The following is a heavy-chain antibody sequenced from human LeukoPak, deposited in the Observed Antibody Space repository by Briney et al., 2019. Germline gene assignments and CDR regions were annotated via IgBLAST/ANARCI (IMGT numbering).Heavy chain of an antibody. D-gene: IGHD3-22*01. CDR1: GYTITGYY. J-gene: IGHJ4*02. Sequence: RASVKVSCKASGYTITGYYMHWERQDPGQGREWMGRINPNTGDTNSARKFQGRITMPRDTSISTVYMELSRLRSDATAVYYCARDRGDDTVSYFDYWGQGTLVTVSS. CDR3: ARDRGDDTVSYFDY. CDR2: INPNTGDT. V-gene: IGHV1-2*06.